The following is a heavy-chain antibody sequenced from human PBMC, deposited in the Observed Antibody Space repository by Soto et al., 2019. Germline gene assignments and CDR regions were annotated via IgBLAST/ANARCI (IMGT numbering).Heavy chain of an antibody. J-gene: IGHJ4*02. CDR1: GGSISSGGYS. V-gene: IGHV4-30-2*01. D-gene: IGHD4-17*01. Sequence: NPSETLSLTCAVSGGSISSGGYSWSWIRQPPGKGLEWIGYIYHSGSTYYNPSLKSRVTISVDRSKNQFSLKLSSVTAADTAVYYCARDNPATVMGYFDYWGQGTLVTVSS. CDR3: ARDNPATVMGYFDY. CDR2: IYHSGST.